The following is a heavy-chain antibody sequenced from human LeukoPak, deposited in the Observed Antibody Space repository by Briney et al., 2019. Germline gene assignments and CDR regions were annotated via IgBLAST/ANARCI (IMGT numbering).Heavy chain of an antibody. CDR2: ISAYNGNT. D-gene: IGHD3-10*01. J-gene: IGHJ4*02. Sequence: GASVKVSCKASGYTFTGYGINWVRQAPGQGLEWMGWISAYNGNTNYAQKLQGRVTMTTDTSTSTAYMELRSLRPEDTAVYYCARDRFTMVRGVVDYWAQGPLVPVSS. V-gene: IGHV1-18*01. CDR3: ARDRFTMVRGVVDY. CDR1: GYTFTGYG.